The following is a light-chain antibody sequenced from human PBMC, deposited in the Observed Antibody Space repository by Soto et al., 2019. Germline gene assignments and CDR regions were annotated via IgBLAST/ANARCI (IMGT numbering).Light chain of an antibody. CDR3: TSYAGSNIWV. V-gene: IGLV2-8*01. CDR1: SSDVGAYKY. CDR2: EVS. J-gene: IGLJ3*02. Sequence: VLTQPPSASGSPGQSVTISCTGTSSDVGAYKYVSWYQQYPGKAPKLMIYEVSRRPSGVPDRFSGSKSGNTASLTVSGLQAEDEADYYCTSYAGSNIWVFGGGTQLTVL.